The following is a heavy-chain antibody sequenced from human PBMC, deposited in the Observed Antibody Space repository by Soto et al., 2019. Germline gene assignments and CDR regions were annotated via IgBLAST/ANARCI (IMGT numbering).Heavy chain of an antibody. V-gene: IGHV1-69*13. J-gene: IGHJ6*02. CDR1: GGTFSSYA. D-gene: IGHD2-2*01. CDR3: ARDTWAVVVPAASPDEGMDV. Sequence: VASVKVSCKASGGTFSSYAISWVRQAPGQGLEWMGGIIPIFGTANYAQKFQGRVTITADESTSTAYMELSSLRSEDTAVYYCARDTWAVVVPAASPDEGMDVWGQGTTVTVSS. CDR2: IIPIFGTA.